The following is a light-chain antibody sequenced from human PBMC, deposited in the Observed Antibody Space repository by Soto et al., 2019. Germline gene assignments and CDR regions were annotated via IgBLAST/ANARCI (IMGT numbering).Light chain of an antibody. Sequence: EIVLTQSPATLSLSPGERATLSCRASQSVSGSYLAWFQQKPGQPPRLVIHGASSRATGFPDRFSGGGSGTEFTLTISRLEPEDFAVYYCQQYNNLPYTFGQGTKVEIK. CDR2: GAS. V-gene: IGKV3-20*01. CDR3: QQYNNLPYT. J-gene: IGKJ2*01. CDR1: QSVSGSY.